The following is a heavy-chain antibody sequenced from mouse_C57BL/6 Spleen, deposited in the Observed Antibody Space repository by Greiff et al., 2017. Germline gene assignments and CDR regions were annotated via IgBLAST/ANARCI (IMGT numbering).Heavy chain of an antibody. J-gene: IGHJ2*01. D-gene: IGHD2-4*01. CDR1: GYTFTSYW. V-gene: IGHV1-72*01. Sequence: QVQLQQPGAELVKPGASVKLSCKASGYTFTSYWMHWVKQRPGRGLEWIGRIDPNSGGTKYNEKFKSKATLTVDKPSSTAYMQLSSLTSEDSAVYYCARGERDYDYDGYYFDYWGQGTTLTVSS. CDR3: ARGERDYDYDGYYFDY. CDR2: IDPNSGGT.